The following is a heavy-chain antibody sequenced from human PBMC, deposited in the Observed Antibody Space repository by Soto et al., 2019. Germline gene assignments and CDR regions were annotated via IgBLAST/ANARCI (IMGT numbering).Heavy chain of an antibody. CDR1: GGSISSYY. CDR3: ARGRETGTLGGFDY. V-gene: IGHV4-59*01. D-gene: IGHD1-7*01. J-gene: IGHJ4*02. CDR2: IYYSGST. Sequence: QVQLQESGPGLVKPSETLSLTCTVSGGSISSYYWSWIRQPPGKGLEWIGYIYYSGSTNYNPSLKSRVTISVDTSKNQFSLKLSSVTAADTAVYYCARGRETGTLGGFDYWGQGTLVTVSS.